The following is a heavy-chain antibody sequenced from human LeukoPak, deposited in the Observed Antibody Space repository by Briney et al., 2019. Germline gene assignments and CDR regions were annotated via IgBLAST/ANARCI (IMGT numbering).Heavy chain of an antibody. CDR2: INHSGST. Sequence: SETLSLTCTVSGYSISSGYYWGWIRQPPGKGLEWIGEINHSGSTNYNPSLKSRVTISLDTSKDQFSLKLSSVTAADTAVYYCARSRWLSDPYFDYWGQGTLVTVSS. CDR3: ARSRWLSDPYFDY. V-gene: IGHV4-38-2*02. J-gene: IGHJ4*02. D-gene: IGHD3-22*01. CDR1: GYSISSGYY.